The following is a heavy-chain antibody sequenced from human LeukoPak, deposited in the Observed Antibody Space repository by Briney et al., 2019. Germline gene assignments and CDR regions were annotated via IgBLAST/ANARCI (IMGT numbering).Heavy chain of an antibody. V-gene: IGHV3-7*03. CDR1: GFTFSSYW. Sequence: GGSLRLSCAASGFTFSSYWMSWVRQTPGKGLESVANIRQDGSDKYYVDSVKGRFIISRDNAKNSLYLQMNSLRAEDTAVYYCAKDRDTAMASFDYWGQGTLVTVSS. J-gene: IGHJ4*02. CDR2: IRQDGSDK. CDR3: AKDRDTAMASFDY. D-gene: IGHD5-18*01.